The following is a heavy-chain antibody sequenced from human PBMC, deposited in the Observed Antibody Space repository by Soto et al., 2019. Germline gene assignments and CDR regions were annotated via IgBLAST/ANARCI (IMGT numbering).Heavy chain of an antibody. D-gene: IGHD6-13*01. CDR1: GFTFSNCA. V-gene: IGHV3-23*01. Sequence: EVQLLESGGGLVQPGGSLRISCSASGFTFSNCAMTWVRQAPGKGREWASGISGSGGTIFYADSVKGRFTISRDNPKNTLYLQMNSLRAEDTAVYYCAKATSGWYGGPFDFWGQETLVSVSS. CDR3: AKATSGWYGGPFDF. J-gene: IGHJ4*02. CDR2: ISGSGGTI.